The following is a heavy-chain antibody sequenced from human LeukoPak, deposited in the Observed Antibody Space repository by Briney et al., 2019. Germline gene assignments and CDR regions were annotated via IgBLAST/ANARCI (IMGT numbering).Heavy chain of an antibody. CDR2: IYYRGST. CDR1: GGSISSDY. J-gene: IGHJ4*02. CDR3: ARLSGYSSGHYYSDY. Sequence: SETLSLTCTVSGGSISSDYWSWIRQPPGKGLEWIGYIYYRGSTNYSPSLKSRVTISVDTSKNQFSLKLSSVTAADTAVYYCARLSGYSSGHYYSDYWGQGTLVTVSS. V-gene: IGHV4-59*01. D-gene: IGHD3-22*01.